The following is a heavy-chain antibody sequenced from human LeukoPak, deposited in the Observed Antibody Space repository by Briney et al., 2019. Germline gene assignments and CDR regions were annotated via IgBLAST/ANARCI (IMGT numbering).Heavy chain of an antibody. CDR1: GGTFSSYA. CDR2: IIPIFGTA. Sequence: SVKVSCKASGGTFSSYAISWVRQAPGQGLEWMGGIIPIFGTANYAQKFQGRVTIAADESTSTAYMELSSLRSEDTAVYYCATGCSGGSCYSFISRLTYYYYYGMDVWGQGTTVTVSS. V-gene: IGHV1-69*13. CDR3: ATGCSGGSCYSFISRLTYYYYYGMDV. J-gene: IGHJ6*02. D-gene: IGHD2-15*01.